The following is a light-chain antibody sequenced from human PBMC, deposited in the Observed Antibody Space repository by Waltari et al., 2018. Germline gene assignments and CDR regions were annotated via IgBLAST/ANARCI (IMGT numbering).Light chain of an antibody. CDR2: DLI. CDR3: CSYAGSYTFI. CDR1: SSDVGGYNY. Sequence: QSALTQPRSVAGSPGQSVTISCTGTSSDVGGYNYLPWSQQHPGKAPKLMIYDLIKRPSGVPDRFSGSKSGNTASLTISGLQADDEADYYCCSYAGSYTFIFGGGTELTVL. J-gene: IGLJ2*01. V-gene: IGLV2-11*01.